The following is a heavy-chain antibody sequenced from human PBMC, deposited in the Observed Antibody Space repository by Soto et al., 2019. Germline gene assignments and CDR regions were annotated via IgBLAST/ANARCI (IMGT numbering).Heavy chain of an antibody. D-gene: IGHD3-9*01. CDR2: INAGNGNT. J-gene: IGHJ3*02. Sequence: ASVKVSCKASGYTFTSYAIHWVRQAPGPRLEWMGWINAGNGNTQYSQKFQGRFTISRDNAKNSLYLQMNTLRPEDTVLYYCAIMDILTERNAFDIWGQGTMVTVSS. V-gene: IGHV1-3*01. CDR3: AIMDILTERNAFDI. CDR1: GYTFTSYA.